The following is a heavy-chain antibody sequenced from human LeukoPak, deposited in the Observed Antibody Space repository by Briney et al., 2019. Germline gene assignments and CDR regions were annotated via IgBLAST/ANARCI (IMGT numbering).Heavy chain of an antibody. D-gene: IGHD1-26*01. Sequence: SVKVSCKASVYTFTNFYIHWVRQAPGQGLEWMGRIIPILGIANYAQKFQGRVTITADKSTSTAYMELSSLRSEDTAVYYCARGLIVGATTSWGQGTLVTVSS. V-gene: IGHV1-69*04. CDR3: ARGLIVGATTS. J-gene: IGHJ4*02. CDR1: VYTFTNFY. CDR2: IIPILGIA.